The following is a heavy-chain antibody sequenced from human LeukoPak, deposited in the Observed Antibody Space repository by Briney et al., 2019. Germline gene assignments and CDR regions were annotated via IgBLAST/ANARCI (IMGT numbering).Heavy chain of an antibody. J-gene: IGHJ4*02. V-gene: IGHV3-23*01. D-gene: IGHD4-17*01. CDR3: AKSNGDYVG. CDR2: ISGSGGST. CDR1: GFTFSNAW. Sequence: PGASLRLSCVASGFTFSNAWMHWVRQAPGKGLEWVSAISGSGGSTYYADSVKGRFTISRDNSKNTLYLQMNSLRAEDTAVYYCAKSNGDYVGWGQGTLVTVSS.